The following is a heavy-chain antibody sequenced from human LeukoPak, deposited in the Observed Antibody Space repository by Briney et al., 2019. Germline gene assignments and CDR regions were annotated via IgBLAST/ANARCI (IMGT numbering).Heavy chain of an antibody. CDR2: INPSGGST. V-gene: IGHV1-46*01. J-gene: IGHJ4*02. CDR1: GYTFTSYY. Sequence: ASVRVSCKASGYTFTSYYMHWVRQAPGQGLEWMGIINPSGGSTSYAQKFQGRVTMTRDASTSTVYMELSSLRSEDTAVYYCARGGGGYDLDYWGQGTLVTVSS. CDR3: ARGGGGYDLDY. D-gene: IGHD5-12*01.